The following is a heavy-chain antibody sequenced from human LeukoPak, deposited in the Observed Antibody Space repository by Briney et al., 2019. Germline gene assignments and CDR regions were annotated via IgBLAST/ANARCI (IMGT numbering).Heavy chain of an antibody. CDR1: GFNLGDHA. J-gene: IGHJ4*02. CDR2: ISSSGSTI. D-gene: IGHD6-13*01. Sequence: GGSLRLSCTISGFNLGDHAMSWVRQAPGKGLEWVSYISSSGSTIYYADSVKGRFTISRDNAKNSLYLQMNSLRAEDTAVYYCARGSSSWYPYYFDYWGQGTLVTVSS. V-gene: IGHV3-11*01. CDR3: ARGSSSWYPYYFDY.